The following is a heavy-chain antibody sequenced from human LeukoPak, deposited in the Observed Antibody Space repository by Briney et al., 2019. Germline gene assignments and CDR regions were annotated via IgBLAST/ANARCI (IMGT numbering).Heavy chain of an antibody. Sequence: GGSLRLSCAASGFTFSSYGMHWVRQAPGKGLEWVAVIWYDGSNKYYADSVKGRFTISRDNSKNTLYLQMNSLRAEDTAVYYCARDPTYHYDTGHAFDIWGQGTMVTVSS. V-gene: IGHV3-33*01. CDR1: GFTFSSYG. D-gene: IGHD3-22*01. J-gene: IGHJ3*02. CDR3: ARDPTYHYDTGHAFDI. CDR2: IWYDGSNK.